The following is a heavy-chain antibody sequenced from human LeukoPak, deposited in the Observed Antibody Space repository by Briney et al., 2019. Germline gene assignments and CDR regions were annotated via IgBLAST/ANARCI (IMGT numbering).Heavy chain of an antibody. J-gene: IGHJ5*01. V-gene: IGHV3-23*01. D-gene: IGHD5-12*01. CDR2: ISASATDT. Sequence: GGSLRLSCAASGFTFSKYAMNWVRQAPGKGLEWVSGISASATDTYYADSVKDRFTVSRENSKDALFLQMNGLRVADTAVYYCAERGEYSDRYGRYFFESWGQGTLVTVSS. CDR3: AERGEYSDRYGRYFFES. CDR1: GFTFSKYA.